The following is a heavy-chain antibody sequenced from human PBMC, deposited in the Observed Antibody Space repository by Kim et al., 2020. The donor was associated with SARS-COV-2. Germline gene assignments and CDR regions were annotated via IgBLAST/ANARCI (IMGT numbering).Heavy chain of an antibody. J-gene: IGHJ6*02. CDR2: ISSNSGYI. Sequence: GGSLRLSCAASGFTFGSYSMNWVRQAPGKGLEWVSFISSNSGYIYYADSVKGRFTISRDNAKNSLFLQMNSLRAEDTAVYYCARDPYCGGDCYPDHSPDHYSHDYGMDVWGQGTTVTVSS. D-gene: IGHD2-21*01. CDR1: GFTFGSYS. CDR3: ARDPYCGGDCYPDHSPDHYSHDYGMDV. V-gene: IGHV3-21*01.